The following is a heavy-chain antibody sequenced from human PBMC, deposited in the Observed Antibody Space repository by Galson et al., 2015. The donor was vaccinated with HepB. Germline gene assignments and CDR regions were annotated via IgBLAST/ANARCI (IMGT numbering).Heavy chain of an antibody. CDR3: AKGKYYYDSSGPSEWFDP. Sequence: SLRLSCAASGFTFSSYGMHWVRQAPGKGLEWVAFIRYDGSNKYYADSVKGRFTISRDNSKNTLYLQMNSLGAEDTAVYYCAKGKYYYDSSGPSEWFDPWGQGTLVTVSS. V-gene: IGHV3-30*02. D-gene: IGHD3-22*01. CDR1: GFTFSSYG. CDR2: IRYDGSNK. J-gene: IGHJ5*02.